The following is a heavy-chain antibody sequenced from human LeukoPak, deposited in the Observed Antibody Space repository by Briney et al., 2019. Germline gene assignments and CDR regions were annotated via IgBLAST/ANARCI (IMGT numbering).Heavy chain of an antibody. CDR1: DFTVSGTY. V-gene: IGHV3-53*01. J-gene: IGHJ4*02. Sequence: GGSLRLSCAASDFTVSGTYMSWVRQAPGRGLEWVSIIYSGGTTYYADSVKGRFTISRDNAKNSLYLQMNSLRAEDTAVYHCARAKGSYSFDYWGQGTLVTVSS. CDR2: IYSGGTT. CDR3: ARAKGSYSFDY. D-gene: IGHD3-10*01.